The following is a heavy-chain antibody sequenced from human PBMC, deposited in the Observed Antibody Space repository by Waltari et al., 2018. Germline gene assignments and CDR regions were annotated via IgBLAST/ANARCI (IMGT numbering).Heavy chain of an antibody. CDR3: ARGRVDFAY. CDR1: GFAFSTYW. CDR2: VKEDGSEK. Sequence: EVQLVESGGNLVQPGGSLRLSCAASGFAFSTYWMSWVRQAPGKGLWWVANVKEDGSEKYYVDSVKGRFTISRDNAKNSLYLQMNSLRAEDTAVYFCARGRVDFAYWGQGTLVTVSS. J-gene: IGHJ4*02. V-gene: IGHV3-7*01.